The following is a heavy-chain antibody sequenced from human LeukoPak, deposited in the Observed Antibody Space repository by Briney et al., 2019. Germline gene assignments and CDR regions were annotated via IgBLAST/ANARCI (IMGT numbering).Heavy chain of an antibody. CDR1: GGTFSSYA. CDR2: IIPIFGTA. D-gene: IGHD3-3*01. CDR3: AAELSVFGVVPFDI. V-gene: IGHV1-69*13. Sequence: GASVKVSCKASGGTFSSYAISWVRQAPGQGLEWMGGIIPIFGTANYAQKFQGRVTITADESTSTAYMELSSLRSEDTAVYYCAAELSVFGVVPFDIWGQGTMVTVSS. J-gene: IGHJ3*02.